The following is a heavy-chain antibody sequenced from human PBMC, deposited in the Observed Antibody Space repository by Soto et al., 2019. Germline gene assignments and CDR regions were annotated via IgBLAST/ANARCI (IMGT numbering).Heavy chain of an antibody. CDR3: ARDFVPDYTVTTHVNWFDP. D-gene: IGHD4-17*01. J-gene: IGHJ5*02. V-gene: IGHV4-59*01. CDR1: GGSISSYY. CDR2: IYYSGST. Sequence: SETLSLTCTVSGGSISSYYWSWIRQPPGKGLEWIGYIYYSGSTNYNPSLKSRVTISVDTSKNQFSLKLSSVTAADTAVYYCARDFVPDYTVTTHVNWFDPWGQGTLVTVSS.